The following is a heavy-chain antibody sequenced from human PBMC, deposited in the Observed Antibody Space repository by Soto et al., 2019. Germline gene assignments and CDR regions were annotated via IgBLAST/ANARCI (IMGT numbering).Heavy chain of an antibody. V-gene: IGHV1-8*01. CDR3: ARGCYYDSSGYIVYYYYGMDV. CDR2: MNPNSGNT. Sequence: ASGKVSCKASGYTFTSYDINWVRQATGQGLEWMGWMNPNSGNTGYAQKFQGRVTMTRNTSISTAYMELSSLRSEDTAVYYCARGCYYDSSGYIVYYYYGMDVWGQGTTVTVSS. D-gene: IGHD3-22*01. J-gene: IGHJ6*02. CDR1: GYTFTSYD.